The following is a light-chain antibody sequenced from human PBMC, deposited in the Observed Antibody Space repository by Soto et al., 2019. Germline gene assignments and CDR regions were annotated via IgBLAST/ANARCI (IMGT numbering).Light chain of an antibody. CDR1: QAVGYN. V-gene: IGKV3-15*01. CDR2: GAS. CDR3: QQSYT. J-gene: IGKJ2*01. Sequence: ELVMTQSPATLYVSPGERVTLYCRASQAVGYNLAWYQHKPGQAPRLLLYGASTRVTGIPTRFSGSGSGTEFTLTISSLQSEDFAIYYCQQSYTFGQGTKLEIK.